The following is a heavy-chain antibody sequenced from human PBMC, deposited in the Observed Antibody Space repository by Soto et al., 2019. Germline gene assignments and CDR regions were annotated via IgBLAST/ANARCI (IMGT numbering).Heavy chain of an antibody. D-gene: IGHD2-2*02. V-gene: IGHV3-30-3*01. J-gene: IGHJ6*02. Sequence: QVQLVESGGGVVQPGRSLRLSCAASGFTFSSYAMHWVRQAPGKGLKWVAVISYDGSNKYYADSVKGRFTISRDNSKNTLYLQMNSLRAEDTAVYYCARDPAIPSDYGMDVWGQGTTVTVSS. CDR1: GFTFSSYA. CDR3: ARDPAIPSDYGMDV. CDR2: ISYDGSNK.